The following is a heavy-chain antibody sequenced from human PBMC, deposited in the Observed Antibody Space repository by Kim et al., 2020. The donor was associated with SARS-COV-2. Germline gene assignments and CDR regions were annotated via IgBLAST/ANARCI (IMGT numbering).Heavy chain of an antibody. CDR3: ARGTPPAVVVTAIDY. J-gene: IGHJ4*02. Sequence: PALKSRVTISVDTSKNQFSLKLSSVTAADTAVYYCARGTPPAVVVTAIDYWGQGTLVTVSS. D-gene: IGHD2-21*02. V-gene: IGHV4-34*01.